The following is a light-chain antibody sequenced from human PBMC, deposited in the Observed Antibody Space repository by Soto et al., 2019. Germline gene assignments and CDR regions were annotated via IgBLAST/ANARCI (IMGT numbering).Light chain of an antibody. CDR1: QSINSN. Sequence: VMPQSPATLSVSPGERSTLSCTASQSINSNLAWYQQRPGQAPRLLIYGASTRATGIPARFSGSGSGTEFTLTISSLQSEDFAVYYCQQYNNWWTVGQGTKVDIK. V-gene: IGKV3-15*01. CDR3: QQYNNWWT. J-gene: IGKJ1*01. CDR2: GAS.